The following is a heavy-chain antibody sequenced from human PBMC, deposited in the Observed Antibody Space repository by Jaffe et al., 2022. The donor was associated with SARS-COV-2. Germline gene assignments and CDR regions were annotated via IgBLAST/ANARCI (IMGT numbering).Heavy chain of an antibody. V-gene: IGHV3-43*01. D-gene: IGHD6-19*01. CDR1: GFTFDDYT. Sequence: EVQLVESGGVVVQPGGSLRLSCAASGFTFDDYTMHWVRQAPGKGLEWVSLISWDGGSTYYADSVKGRFTISRDNSKNSLYLQMNSLRTEDTALYYCAKDEGGSGWYLSAFDIWGQGTMVTVSS. J-gene: IGHJ3*02. CDR2: ISWDGGST. CDR3: AKDEGGSGWYLSAFDI.